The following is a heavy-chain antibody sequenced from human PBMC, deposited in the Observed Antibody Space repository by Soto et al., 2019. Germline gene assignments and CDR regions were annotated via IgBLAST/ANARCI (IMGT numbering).Heavy chain of an antibody. CDR2: MNPNSGNT. D-gene: IGHD1-1*01. CDR1: GYTFTSYG. J-gene: IGHJ6*02. CDR3: ARGLRWNDPHYYYYYGMDV. V-gene: IGHV1-8*02. Sequence: ASVKVSCKASGYTFTSYGISWVRQAPGQGLEWMGWMNPNSGNTGYAQKFQGRVTMTRNTSISTAYMELSSLRSEDTAVYYCARGLRWNDPHYYYYYGMDVWGQGTTVTVSS.